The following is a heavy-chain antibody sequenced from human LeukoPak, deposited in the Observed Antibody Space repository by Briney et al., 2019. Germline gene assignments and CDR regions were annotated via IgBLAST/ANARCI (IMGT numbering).Heavy chain of an antibody. Sequence: SETLSLTCAVYGGSFSGYYWSWIRQPPGKGLEWIGEINHSGSTNYNPSLKSRVTISVDTSKNQFSLKLSSVTAADTAVYYCARMTTCYDFWSGYYTGGGRNYFDYWGQGTLVTVSS. CDR3: ARMTTCYDFWSGYYTGGGRNYFDY. D-gene: IGHD3-3*01. CDR1: GGSFSGYY. V-gene: IGHV4-34*01. CDR2: INHSGST. J-gene: IGHJ4*02.